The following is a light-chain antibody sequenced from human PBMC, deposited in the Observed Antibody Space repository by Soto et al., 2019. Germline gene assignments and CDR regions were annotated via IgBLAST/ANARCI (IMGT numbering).Light chain of an antibody. CDR3: QSWDTGIHRV. CDR1: SGHSTYA. J-gene: IGLJ2*01. V-gene: IGLV4-69*01. Sequence: QSVLAQSPSASASLGASVKLTCTLSSGHSTYAIAWHQQQPEKGPRYLMKLNSDGSHTKGDGIPDRFSGSSSGAERYLSIPSLQSEDEADYYCQSWDTGIHRVFGGGTKLTVL. CDR2: LNSDGSH.